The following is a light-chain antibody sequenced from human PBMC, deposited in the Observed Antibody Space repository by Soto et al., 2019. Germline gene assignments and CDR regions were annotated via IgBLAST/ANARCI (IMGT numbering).Light chain of an antibody. CDR2: KAS. J-gene: IGKJ1*01. CDR1: QTISSW. Sequence: DIPLTPSPATLAASVGGSVVITCGASQTISSWLAWYQQKPGKAPKLLIYKASTLKSGVPSRFSGSGSGTEFTLTISSLQPDDFATYYCQHYNSYSEAFGQGTKVDIK. CDR3: QHYNSYSEA. V-gene: IGKV1-5*03.